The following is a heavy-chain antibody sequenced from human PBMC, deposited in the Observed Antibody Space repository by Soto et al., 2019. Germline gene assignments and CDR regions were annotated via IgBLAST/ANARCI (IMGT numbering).Heavy chain of an antibody. J-gene: IGHJ3*02. Sequence: ASVKASCKASGYTFTSYGISWVRQAPGQGLEWMGWISAYNGNTNYAQKLQGRVTMTTDTSTSTAYMELRSLRSDDTAVYYCARDPTGADAFDIWGQGTMVTVSS. CDR1: GYTFTSYG. V-gene: IGHV1-18*01. CDR2: ISAYNGNT. D-gene: IGHD2-8*02. CDR3: ARDPTGADAFDI.